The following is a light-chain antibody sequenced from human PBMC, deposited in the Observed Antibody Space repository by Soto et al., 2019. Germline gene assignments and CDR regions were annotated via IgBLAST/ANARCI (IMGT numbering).Light chain of an antibody. V-gene: IGKV3-20*01. CDR1: QSVRYSY. CDR3: QQYGSSQS. CDR2: GAS. Sequence: EIVLTQSTGTLSLSPGEIATLSCRASQSVRYSYLAWYQQKPGQAPRLLIYGASSRATGIPDRFSGSGSGTDFTITISRLEPEDFAVYYCQQYGSSQSFGQGTTVEIK. J-gene: IGKJ1*01.